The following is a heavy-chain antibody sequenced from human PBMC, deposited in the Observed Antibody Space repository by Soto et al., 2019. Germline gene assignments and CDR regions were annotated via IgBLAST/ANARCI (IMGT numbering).Heavy chain of an antibody. CDR3: ARDRSSHWGFDY. Sequence: QVQLQESGPGLVKPSETLSLTCTVSGGSISSYYWSWIRQPPGKGLEWIGYIYYSGSTNYNPSLKSRVTISVDTSKNQFSLKLSSVTAADTAVYSCARDRSSHWGFDYWGQGTLVTVSS. J-gene: IGHJ4*02. CDR2: IYYSGST. CDR1: GGSISSYY. D-gene: IGHD7-27*01. V-gene: IGHV4-59*01.